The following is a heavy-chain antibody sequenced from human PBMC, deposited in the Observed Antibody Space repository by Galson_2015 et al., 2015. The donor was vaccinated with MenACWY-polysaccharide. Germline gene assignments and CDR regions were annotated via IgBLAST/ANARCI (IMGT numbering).Heavy chain of an antibody. CDR3: ARGRGQLPLQFDY. J-gene: IGHJ4*02. CDR2: IYYTGST. V-gene: IGHV4-59*01. Sequence: ETLSLTCTVSGDSISTYYWNWIRQPPGQGLEWVGYIYYTGSTNYNPSFNSRVTISLDTSQNQYSLKLKSVTAADTAVYYCARGRGQLPLQFDYWGQGVLVTVSS. D-gene: IGHD1-1*01. CDR1: GDSISTYY.